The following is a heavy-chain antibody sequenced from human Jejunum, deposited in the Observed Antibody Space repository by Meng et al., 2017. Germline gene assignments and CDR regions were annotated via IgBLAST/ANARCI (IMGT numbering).Heavy chain of an antibody. CDR3: ATKMHGNYRWDY. V-gene: IGHV5-51*01. D-gene: IGHD4-11*01. Sequence: GESLKISCTGSGYMFTAYWIAWVRQMPGKGLECMVFICAHDSQTIYTPSIHGQVTMSVDKSIRTAYLQWNSLQASDTATYYCATKMHGNYRWDYWGQGKLVTVSS. CDR1: GYMFTAYW. J-gene: IGHJ4*02. CDR2: ICAHDSQT.